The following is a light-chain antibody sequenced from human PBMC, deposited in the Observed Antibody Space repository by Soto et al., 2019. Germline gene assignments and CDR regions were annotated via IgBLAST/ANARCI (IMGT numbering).Light chain of an antibody. V-gene: IGKV1-39*01. CDR3: QQRYSTPMYT. J-gene: IGKJ2*01. CDR1: QSSSSY. CDR2: AAS. Sequence: DIQMTQSPSSLSASVGDRVTITCRASQSSSSYLNWYQQKPGKAPKLLIYAASSLQSGVPSRFSGSGSGTDFTLTISSLQPEDFATYYCQQRYSTPMYTFGQGTKLEIK.